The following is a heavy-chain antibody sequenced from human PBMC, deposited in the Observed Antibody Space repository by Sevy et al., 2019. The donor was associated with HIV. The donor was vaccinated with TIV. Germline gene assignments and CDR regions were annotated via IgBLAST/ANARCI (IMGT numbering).Heavy chain of an antibody. CDR1: GYTLTELS. J-gene: IGHJ4*02. Sequence: ASVKVSCKVSGYTLTELSMHWVRQAPGKGLEWMGGFDPEDGETIYAQKLQGRVTMTEDTSTDTAYMELSSLRSEDTAVYYCATLYYYDSSGYQPLDYWGQGTLVTVSS. V-gene: IGHV1-24*01. D-gene: IGHD3-22*01. CDR2: FDPEDGET. CDR3: ATLYYYDSSGYQPLDY.